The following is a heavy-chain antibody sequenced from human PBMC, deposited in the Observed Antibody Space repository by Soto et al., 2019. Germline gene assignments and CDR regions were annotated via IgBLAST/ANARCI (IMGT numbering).Heavy chain of an antibody. CDR3: ARTGDCSSTSCWDYFDY. Sequence: GGALRISCAGSGFTLCSYALHLVRQAPGKGLEWVAVISYDGSNKYYADSVKGRFTISRDNSKNTLYLQMNSLRAEDTAVYYCARTGDCSSTSCWDYFDYWGQGTLVTVSS. D-gene: IGHD2-2*01. V-gene: IGHV3-30-3*01. CDR1: GFTLCSYA. CDR2: ISYDGSNK. J-gene: IGHJ4*02.